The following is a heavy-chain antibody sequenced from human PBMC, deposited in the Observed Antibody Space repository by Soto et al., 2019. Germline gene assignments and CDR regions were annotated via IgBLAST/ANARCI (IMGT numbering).Heavy chain of an antibody. Sequence: ASVKVSCKASGYTFTSYDINWVRQATGQGLEWMGWMNPNSGNTGYAQKFQGRVTITADESTSTAYMELSSLRSDDTAIYYCVRVVAIPGYPDNWG. CDR1: GYTFTSYD. CDR2: MNPNSGNT. J-gene: IGHJ4*03. D-gene: IGHD2-15*01. V-gene: IGHV1-8*01. CDR3: VRVVAIPGYPDN.